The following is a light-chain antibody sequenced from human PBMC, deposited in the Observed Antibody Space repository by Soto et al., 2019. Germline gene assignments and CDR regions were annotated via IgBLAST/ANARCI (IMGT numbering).Light chain of an antibody. CDR2: GAS. CDR1: QSVSSSY. J-gene: IGKJ3*01. CDR3: QQYGSPLFT. Sequence: EIVLTQSPGTLSLSPGERATLSCRASQSVSSSYLAWYQQTPGQAPRLLIYGASSRATGIPVRFSGSGSGTDFVLTISRLEPEDFAVYYCQQYGSPLFTFGPGTKVDIK. V-gene: IGKV3-20*01.